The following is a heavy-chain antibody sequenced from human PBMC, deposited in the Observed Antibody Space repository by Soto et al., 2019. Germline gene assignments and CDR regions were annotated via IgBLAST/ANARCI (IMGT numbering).Heavy chain of an antibody. CDR3: AKDAVAGDGVWLAHA. J-gene: IGHJ5*02. V-gene: IGHV3-23*01. D-gene: IGHD4-17*01. CDR1: GVTFSSYA. Sequence: EVQLLESGGGLVQPGGSLRLSCAASGVTFSSYAMIWIRQVPGKVLEGVSGLYGSGRGIHYADSVKGRFTISRDNSAYAVYLQMNNLRVDDTAVYYCAKDAVAGDGVWLAHAWGRGTAVTVSS. CDR2: LYGSGRGI.